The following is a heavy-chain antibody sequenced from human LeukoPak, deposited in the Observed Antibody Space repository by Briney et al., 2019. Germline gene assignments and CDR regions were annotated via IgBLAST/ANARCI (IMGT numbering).Heavy chain of an antibody. CDR2: IWYDGSNK. J-gene: IGHJ4*02. Sequence: GGSLRLSCAASGFTFSSYGMHWVRQAPGKGLEWVAVIWYDGSNKYYADSVKGRFTISRDNSKNTLYLQMNSLRAEDTAVYYCARESSIAVARSDFDYWGQGTLATVSS. D-gene: IGHD6-19*01. CDR3: ARESSIAVARSDFDY. CDR1: GFTFSSYG. V-gene: IGHV3-33*01.